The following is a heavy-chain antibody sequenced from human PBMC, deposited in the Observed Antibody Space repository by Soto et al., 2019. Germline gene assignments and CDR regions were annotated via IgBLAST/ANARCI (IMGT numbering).Heavy chain of an antibody. CDR2: INAGNGNT. D-gene: IGHD3-22*01. J-gene: IGHJ4*02. CDR3: AKDYYDSSGYYPPALLFDY. Sequence: RASVKVSCKASGYTYTSYAMHWVRQAPGQRLEWMGWINAGNGNTKYSQKFQGRVTITRDTSASTAYMELSSLRSEDTAVYYCAKDYYDSSGYYPPALLFDYWGQGTLVTVSS. V-gene: IGHV1-3*01. CDR1: GYTYTSYA.